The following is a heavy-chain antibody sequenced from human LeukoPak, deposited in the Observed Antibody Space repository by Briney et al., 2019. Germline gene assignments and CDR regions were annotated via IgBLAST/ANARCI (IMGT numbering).Heavy chain of an antibody. Sequence: GGSLRLSCAASGFTFSSHWMHWVRQAPGKGLVWVSGTNTDGSSTMYADSVKGRFTIARDNAKNTLYLQMNSLRAEDTAVYYCYGANAEHWGQGTLVTVSS. D-gene: IGHD4-23*01. V-gene: IGHV3-74*03. CDR3: YGANAEH. J-gene: IGHJ1*01. CDR2: TNTDGSST. CDR1: GFTFSSHW.